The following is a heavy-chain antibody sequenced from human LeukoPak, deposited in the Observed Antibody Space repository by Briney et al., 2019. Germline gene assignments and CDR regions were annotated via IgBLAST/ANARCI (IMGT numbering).Heavy chain of an antibody. Sequence: ASVKVSCKASGYTFTTYDINWVRQDTGQGLEWMGWMNPNSGNTGYTQKFQGRVTMTRNTSISTAYMELSSLRSEDTAVYYCARGRGSGHKENWFDPWGQGTLVTVSS. CDR3: ARGRGSGHKENWFDP. CDR1: GYTFTTYD. CDR2: MNPNSGNT. V-gene: IGHV1-8*01. D-gene: IGHD6-19*01. J-gene: IGHJ5*02.